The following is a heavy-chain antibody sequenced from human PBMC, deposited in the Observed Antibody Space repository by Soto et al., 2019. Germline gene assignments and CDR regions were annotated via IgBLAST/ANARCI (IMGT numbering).Heavy chain of an antibody. J-gene: IGHJ3*02. Sequence: EVQLVESGGGLVKPGGSLRLYCAASGFTFSSYSMNWVRQAPGKGLEWVSSISSSSSYIYYADSVKGRFTISRDNAKNSLYLQMNSLRAEDTAVYYCSRYLGYCSSTSCYADAFYIWGQGTMVTVSS. CDR3: SRYLGYCSSTSCYADAFYI. CDR1: GFTFSSYS. CDR2: ISSSSSYI. V-gene: IGHV3-21*01. D-gene: IGHD2-2*01.